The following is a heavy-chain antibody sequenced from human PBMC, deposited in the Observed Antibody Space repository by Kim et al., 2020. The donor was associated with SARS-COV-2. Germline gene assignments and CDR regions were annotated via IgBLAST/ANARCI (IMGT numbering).Heavy chain of an antibody. V-gene: IGHV1-18*01. CDR3: ARKPTGLPLDY. Sequence: ASVKVSCKASGYIFTSYGISWVREAPGQGLEWMGWISANNGDTTYVSKFWGRVTMTIDTSSSTTYMELRSLRSDDTAVYYCARKPTGLPLDYWGQGTLVTVSS. CDR2: ISANNGDT. CDR1: GYIFTSYG. J-gene: IGHJ4*02. D-gene: IGHD4-4*01.